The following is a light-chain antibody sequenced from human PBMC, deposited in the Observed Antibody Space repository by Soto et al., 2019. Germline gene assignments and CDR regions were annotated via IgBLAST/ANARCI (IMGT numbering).Light chain of an antibody. Sequence: QPVLTQPPSASGTPGQRVTISCSGSSSNIGSNTVNWYQQLPGTAPKLLIYSNNPRPSGVPDRFSGSKSGTSASLAISGLQSEDEADDYCAAWDDSLNGHVVFGGGTKVTVL. V-gene: IGLV1-44*01. CDR3: AAWDDSLNGHVV. CDR2: SNN. CDR1: SSNIGSNT. J-gene: IGLJ2*01.